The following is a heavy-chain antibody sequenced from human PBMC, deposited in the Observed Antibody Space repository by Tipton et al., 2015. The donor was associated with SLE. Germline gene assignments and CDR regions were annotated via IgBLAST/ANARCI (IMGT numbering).Heavy chain of an antibody. V-gene: IGHV4-34*01. CDR2: INHSGGT. J-gene: IGHJ3*02. D-gene: IGHD1-26*01. Sequence: TLSLTCAVYGGSFSGYYWSWIRQPPGKGLEWIGEINHSGGTNYNPSLKSRVTISVDTSKNQFSLKLSSVTAADTAVYYCARERAVGPHPLGDAFDIWGQGTMVTVSS. CDR1: GGSFSGYY. CDR3: ARERAVGPHPLGDAFDI.